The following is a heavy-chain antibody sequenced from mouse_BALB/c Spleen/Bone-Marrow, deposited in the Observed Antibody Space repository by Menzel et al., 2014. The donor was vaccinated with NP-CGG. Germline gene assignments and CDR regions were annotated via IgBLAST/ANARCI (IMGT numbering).Heavy chain of an antibody. V-gene: IGHV5-17*02. CDR3: ARGGNWEDFDY. J-gene: IGHJ2*01. Sequence: EVQLVESGGGLVQPGGSRKLSCAASGFTFSSFGMRWVRQAPERGLEWVAYISSGSSTIFYADTVKGRFTISRDNPKNTLFLQMTSLSSEDTAMYYCARGGNWEDFDYWGQGTTLTVSS. CDR2: ISSGSSTI. D-gene: IGHD4-1*01. CDR1: GFTFSSFG.